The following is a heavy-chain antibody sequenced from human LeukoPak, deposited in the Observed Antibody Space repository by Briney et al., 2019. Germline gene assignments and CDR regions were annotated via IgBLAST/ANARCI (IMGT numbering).Heavy chain of an antibody. CDR3: ARSFRGHYDSSGYDY. V-gene: IGHV3-11*06. D-gene: IGHD3-22*01. CDR2: ISTSSSYI. J-gene: IGHJ4*02. CDR1: GFTFSDYY. Sequence: GGSLRLSCAASGFTFSDYYMSWIRQAPGKGLEWVSSISTSSSYIYYADSVKGRFTISRDNAKNSLYLQMNSLRAEDTAVYSCARSFRGHYDSSGYDYWGQGTLVTVSS.